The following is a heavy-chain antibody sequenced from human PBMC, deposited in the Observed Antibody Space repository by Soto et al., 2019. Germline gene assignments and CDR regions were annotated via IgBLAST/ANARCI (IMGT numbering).Heavy chain of an antibody. CDR1: GYTFTSYA. V-gene: IGHV1-3*01. D-gene: IGHD3-10*01. CDR2: INAGNGNT. Sequence: ASVKVSCKASGYTFTSYAMHWVRQAPGQRLEWMGWINAGNGNTKYSQKFQGRVTITRDTSASTAYMELSSLRSEDTAVYYCARDYGSGSYPTYYYYGMDAWGQGTTVTVSS. CDR3: ARDYGSGSYPTYYYYGMDA. J-gene: IGHJ6*02.